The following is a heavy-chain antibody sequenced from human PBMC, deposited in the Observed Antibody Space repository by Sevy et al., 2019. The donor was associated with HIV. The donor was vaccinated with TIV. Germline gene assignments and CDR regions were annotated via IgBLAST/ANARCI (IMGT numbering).Heavy chain of an antibody. CDR1: GFTFSKYW. CDR3: ARETGSSHVDY. J-gene: IGHJ4*02. Sequence: GGSLRLSCAASGFTFSKYWMSWVRQAPGKGLEWVANINQDGSEKYYVDSVKGRFTISRDNGKNSLYLQMNSLRAEDSAVDYCARETGSSHVDYWGQGTLVTVSS. CDR2: INQDGSEK. D-gene: IGHD3-10*01. V-gene: IGHV3-7*01.